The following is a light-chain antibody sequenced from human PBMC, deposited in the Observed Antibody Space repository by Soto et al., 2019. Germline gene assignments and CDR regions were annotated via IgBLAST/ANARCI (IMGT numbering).Light chain of an antibody. V-gene: IGLV3-21*02. CDR2: DDR. J-gene: IGLJ2*01. Sequence: SYELTQSPSVSVAPGQTARITCGGNNIGSKSVHWYQQKPGQAPVLVVYDDRDRPSGIPERISGSNSGNTATLTISRVEAGDEADYYCQVWDSSSDHPVVFGGGTKLTVL. CDR1: NIGSKS. CDR3: QVWDSSSDHPVV.